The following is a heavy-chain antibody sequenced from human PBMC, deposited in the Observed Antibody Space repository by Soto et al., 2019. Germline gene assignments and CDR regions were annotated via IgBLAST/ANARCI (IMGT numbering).Heavy chain of an antibody. CDR1: GFTFSSYG. CDR3: AKEGVVHDFWSGYQIHSADYFDY. Sequence: GGSLRLSCAASGFTFSSYGMHWVRQAPGKGLEWVAVISYDGSNKYYADSVKGRFTISRDNSKNTLYLQMNSLRAEDTAVYYCAKEGVVHDFWSGYQIHSADYFDYWGQGTLVTVSS. V-gene: IGHV3-30*18. D-gene: IGHD3-3*01. CDR2: ISYDGSNK. J-gene: IGHJ4*02.